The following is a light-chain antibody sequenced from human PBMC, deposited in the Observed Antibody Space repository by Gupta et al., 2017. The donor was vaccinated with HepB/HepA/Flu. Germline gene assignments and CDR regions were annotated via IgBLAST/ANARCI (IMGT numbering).Light chain of an antibody. V-gene: IGKV1-39*01. Sequence: DIQMTQSPSSLSASVGDRVTITCRASQSISAYLNWYQQKSGRAPRLLIYGASNLQTGVPSRFSGSGSGTDFTLTISNLQPEDFATFYCQQSYIIPYTFGPGIKVEI. CDR2: GAS. CDR1: QSISAY. CDR3: QQSYIIPYT. J-gene: IGKJ2*01.